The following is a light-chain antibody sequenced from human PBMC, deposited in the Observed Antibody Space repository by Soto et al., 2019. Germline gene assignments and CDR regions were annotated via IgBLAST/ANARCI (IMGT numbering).Light chain of an antibody. J-gene: IGLJ3*02. CDR3: SSYAGTLFKV. CDR1: SSDVGGYNY. CDR2: EVS. V-gene: IGLV2-8*01. Sequence: QSALTQPPSASGSPGQSVTISCTGTSSDVGGYNYVSWYQQHPGKAPKLMIYEVSKRPSGVPDRFSGSKSGNTASLTVSGLQAEDEADYYCSSYAGTLFKVFGGGTKLTVL.